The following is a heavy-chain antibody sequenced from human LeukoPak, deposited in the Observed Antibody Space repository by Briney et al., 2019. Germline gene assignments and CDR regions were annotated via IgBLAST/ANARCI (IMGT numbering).Heavy chain of an antibody. Sequence: ASVKVSCKASGYTFTGYYMHWVRQAPGQGLEWMGWINPNSGGTNYAQKFQGRVTMTRDTSISTAYMELSRLRSDDTDVYYCARVEYYDFWSGNSQNWFDPWGQGTLVTVSS. CDR2: INPNSGGT. D-gene: IGHD3-3*01. J-gene: IGHJ5*02. CDR1: GYTFTGYY. CDR3: ARVEYYDFWSGNSQNWFDP. V-gene: IGHV1-2*02.